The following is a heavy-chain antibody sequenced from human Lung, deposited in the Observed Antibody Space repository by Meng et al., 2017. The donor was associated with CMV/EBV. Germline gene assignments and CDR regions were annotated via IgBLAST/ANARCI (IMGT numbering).Heavy chain of an antibody. D-gene: IGHD1-14*01. J-gene: IGHJ4*02. V-gene: IGHV3-23*01. CDR3: AGMTSDY. Sequence: GEXXTISCAASGFTFSSYAMSWVRQAPGKGLEWVSAISGSGGSTYYADSVKGRFTISRDNSKNTLYLQMNSLRAEDTAVYYCAGMTSDYWGQGTLVTVSS. CDR2: ISGSGGST. CDR1: GFTFSSYA.